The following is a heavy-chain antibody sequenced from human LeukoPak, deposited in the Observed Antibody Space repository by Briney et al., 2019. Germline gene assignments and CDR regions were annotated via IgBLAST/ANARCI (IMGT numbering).Heavy chain of an antibody. CDR1: GYSFTSYW. D-gene: IGHD3-10*01. V-gene: IGHV5-51*01. CDR2: IYPGDSDT. J-gene: IGHJ4*02. Sequence: GESLKISCKGSGYSFTSYWIGWVRQMPGKGLEWMGIIYPGDSDTRYSPSFQGQVTISADKSISTAYLQWSSLKASDTAMYYCARHSRRSGSYYYFDYWGQGTLVTVSS. CDR3: ARHSRRSGSYYYFDY.